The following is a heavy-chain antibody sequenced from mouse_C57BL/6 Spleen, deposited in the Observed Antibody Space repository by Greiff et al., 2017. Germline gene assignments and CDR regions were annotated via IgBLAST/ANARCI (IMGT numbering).Heavy chain of an antibody. D-gene: IGHD2-2*01. CDR3: ARRTGYGVYAMDY. V-gene: IGHV1-61*01. CDR2: IYPSDSET. CDR1: GYTFTSYW. J-gene: IGHJ4*01. Sequence: QVQLKQPGAELVRPGSSVKLSCKASGYTFTSYWMDWVKQRPGQGLEWIGNIYPSDSETHYNQKFKDKATLTVDKSSSTAYMQLSSLTSEDSAVYYCARRTGYGVYAMDYWGQGTSVTVSS.